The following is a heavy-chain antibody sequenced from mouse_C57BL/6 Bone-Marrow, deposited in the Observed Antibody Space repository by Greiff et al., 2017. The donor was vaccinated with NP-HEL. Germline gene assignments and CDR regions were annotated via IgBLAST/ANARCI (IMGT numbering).Heavy chain of an antibody. V-gene: IGHV1-55*01. Sequence: QVQLQQPGAELVKPGASVKMSCKASGYTFTSYWITWVKQRPGQGLEWIGDIYPGSGSTNYNEKFKGKATLTVDTSSSTAYMQHSSLTSEDSAVYYCARGTMVTTREYYFDYWGQGTTLTVSS. D-gene: IGHD2-2*01. CDR2: IYPGSGST. J-gene: IGHJ2*01. CDR1: GYTFTSYW. CDR3: ARGTMVTTREYYFDY.